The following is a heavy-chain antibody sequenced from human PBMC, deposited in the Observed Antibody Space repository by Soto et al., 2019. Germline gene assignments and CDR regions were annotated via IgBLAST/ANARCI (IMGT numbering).Heavy chain of an antibody. Sequence: QVQLVQSGAEVKKPGSSVKVSCKASGGTFSSYAISWVRQXXXQGLEWRRSILPIFGKANYAQKFQGRVMTNADDSTRTAYMGLSSLGSEDSAVYCCGRYLAQRGYNFCWHLDLWGRGTLFPVSS. V-gene: IGHV1-69*15. CDR3: GRYLAQRGYNFCWHLDL. J-gene: IGHJ2*01. D-gene: IGHD1-1*01. CDR1: GGTFSSYA. CDR2: ILPIFGKA.